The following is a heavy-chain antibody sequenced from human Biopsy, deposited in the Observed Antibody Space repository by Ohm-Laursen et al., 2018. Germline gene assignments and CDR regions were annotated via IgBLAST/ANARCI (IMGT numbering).Heavy chain of an antibody. J-gene: IGHJ6*02. CDR2: INSMFGTT. D-gene: IGHD6-6*01. CDR3: ARDSSRRAREGGMDV. V-gene: IGHV1-69*13. Sequence: SVKVSCKASGGTFSSFGISWVRQAPGQGLEWMGEINSMFGTTNYAQTFQGRVTITADESTSTAYMEVSSLRSEDTAVYYCARDSSRRAREGGMDVWGQGTTVTVSS. CDR1: GGTFSSFG.